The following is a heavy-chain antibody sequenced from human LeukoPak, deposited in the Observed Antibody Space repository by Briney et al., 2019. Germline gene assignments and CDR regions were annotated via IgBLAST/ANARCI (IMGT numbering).Heavy chain of an antibody. CDR1: GFTFSTYG. J-gene: IGHJ4*02. V-gene: IGHV3-33*01. Sequence: GGSLRLSCAASGFTFSTYGMHWVRQAPGKGLEWVAVIWYDGSNKYYADSVKGRFTISRDNSKNTLYLQMNSLRAEDMAVYYCARDRSVDLDFDYWGQGTLVTVSS. CDR2: IWYDGSNK. CDR3: ARDRSVDLDFDY. D-gene: IGHD3-9*01.